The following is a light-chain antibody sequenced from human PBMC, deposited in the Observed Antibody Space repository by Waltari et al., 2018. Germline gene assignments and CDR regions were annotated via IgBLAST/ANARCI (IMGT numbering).Light chain of an antibody. J-gene: IGKJ1*01. CDR3: QQWKTFPWT. CDR2: AVR. Sequence: DIQMTQSPSSLSASVGDTVTITCRASQSVDTYLAWYQQRPGKAPALLISAVRDLQSGVPSRFSGSGYGTHFTLNINSLQPEDFATYYCQQWKTFPWTFGQGTKVEI. V-gene: IGKV1-12*01. CDR1: QSVDTY.